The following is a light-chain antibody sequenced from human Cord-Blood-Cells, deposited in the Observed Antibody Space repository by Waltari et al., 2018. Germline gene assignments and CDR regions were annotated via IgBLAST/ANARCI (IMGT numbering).Light chain of an antibody. V-gene: IGLV6-57*01. J-gene: IGLJ1*01. CDR3: QSYDSSNHYV. CDR1: RGSIASNY. CDR2: ADN. Sequence: NFMLTQPHSVSESPGKTVTISCTRTRGSIASNYVQWYQQRPGSSPTTVISADNQRPSGVADRFSGSIDSSSNSASLTISGRKTEDEADYYCQSYDSSNHYVFGTGTKVTVL.